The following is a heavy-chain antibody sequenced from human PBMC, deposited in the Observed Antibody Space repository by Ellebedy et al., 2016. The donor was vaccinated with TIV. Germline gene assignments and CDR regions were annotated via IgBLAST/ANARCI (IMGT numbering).Heavy chain of an antibody. CDR2: INHSGST. CDR1: GGSFSGYY. V-gene: IGHV4-34*01. J-gene: IGHJ6*02. CDR3: ARRSTKIRFLEWLRGMDV. D-gene: IGHD3-3*01. Sequence: MPGGSLRLSCAVYGGSFSGYYWSWIRQPPGKGLEWIGEINHSGSTNYNPSLKSRVTISVDTSKNQFSLKLSSVTAADTAVYYCARRSTKIRFLEWLRGMDVWGQGTTVTVSS.